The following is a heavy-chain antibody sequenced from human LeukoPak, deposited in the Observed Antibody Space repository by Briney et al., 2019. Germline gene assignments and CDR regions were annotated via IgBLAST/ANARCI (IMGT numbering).Heavy chain of an antibody. D-gene: IGHD4-11*01. CDR2: IYTSGST. Sequence: SQTLSLTCTVSGGSISSGSYYWSWLRQPAGKGLEWIGRIYTSGSTNYNPALKSRVTISVDTSKNQFSLKLSSVTAADTAVYYCARGWGFYSNYDATNWFDPWGQGTLVTVSS. CDR3: ARGWGFYSNYDATNWFDP. CDR1: GGSISSGSYY. V-gene: IGHV4-61*02. J-gene: IGHJ5*02.